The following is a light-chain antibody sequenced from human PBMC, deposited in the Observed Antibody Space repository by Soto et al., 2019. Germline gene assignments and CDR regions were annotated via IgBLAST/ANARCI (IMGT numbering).Light chain of an antibody. Sequence: ALTQPASVSGSPGQSITISCTGTSSDIGAYDFVSWYQQHPDKAPKLMVYEVTIRPSGVSNRFSGSKSGNTASLTISGLQAGDEADYYCTSFTSSTILYVFGTGTKVTVL. CDR1: SSDIGAYDF. CDR3: TSFTSSTILYV. J-gene: IGLJ1*01. CDR2: EVT. V-gene: IGLV2-14*01.